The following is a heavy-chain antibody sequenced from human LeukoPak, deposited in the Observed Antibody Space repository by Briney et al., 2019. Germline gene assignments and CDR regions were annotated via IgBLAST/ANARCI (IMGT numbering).Heavy chain of an antibody. CDR2: IFHSEST. D-gene: IGHD3-3*01. Sequence: SETLSLTCAVSGVSISTNTWWSWVRQPPGKGLEWIGEIFHSESTNYNPSLLSRLTISLDKSQNQFSLRLTSMTAADTAVYYCAREIFGARAFEYWGQGILVTVSS. V-gene: IGHV4-4*02. CDR1: GVSISTNTW. J-gene: IGHJ4*02. CDR3: AREIFGARAFEY.